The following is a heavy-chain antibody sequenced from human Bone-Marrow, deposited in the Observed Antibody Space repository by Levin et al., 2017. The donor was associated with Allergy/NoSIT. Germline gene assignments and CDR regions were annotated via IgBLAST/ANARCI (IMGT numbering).Heavy chain of an antibody. CDR3: AKLLPWLVLTAPFDY. Sequence: GGSLRLSCAVSGFTFSNYGMHWVRQAPGKGLEWVALISYDGSDKDYADSVKGRFTISRDSSKNTLYLQMNRLRAEDTAVYYCAKLLPWLVLTAPFDYWGQGTLVAVSS. CDR1: GFTFSNYG. CDR2: ISYDGSDK. J-gene: IGHJ4*02. V-gene: IGHV3-30*18. D-gene: IGHD6-19*01.